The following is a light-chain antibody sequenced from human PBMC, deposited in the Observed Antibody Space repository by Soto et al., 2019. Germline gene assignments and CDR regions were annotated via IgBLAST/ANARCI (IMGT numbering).Light chain of an antibody. J-gene: IGLJ1*01. CDR2: EVS. Sequence: QSALTQPASVSGSPGQSITISCTGTSSDIGGYNFVSWYQQHPCRAPKLIIYEVSNRPSGVSDRFSGSKSGNTASLTISGLQTEDEADYYCSSYTSSGTLFGTGTKVTVL. V-gene: IGLV2-14*03. CDR3: SSYTSSGTL. CDR1: SSDIGGYNF.